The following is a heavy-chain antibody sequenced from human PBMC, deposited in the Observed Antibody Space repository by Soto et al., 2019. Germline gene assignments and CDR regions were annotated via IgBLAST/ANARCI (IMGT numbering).Heavy chain of an antibody. D-gene: IGHD1-26*01. CDR1: GYTFTRHW. V-gene: IGHV5-51*01. CDR3: VRVGLVGPTSLSNAWFDP. J-gene: IGHJ5*02. Sequence: GESLKISRKGSGYTFTRHWIGWVRQMPGRGLEWLGIIYPGDSDTRYSPSFQGQVTFSADKSISTAYLQWSSLKASDTAMYYCVRVGLVGPTSLSNAWFDPWGQGTLVT. CDR2: IYPGDSDT.